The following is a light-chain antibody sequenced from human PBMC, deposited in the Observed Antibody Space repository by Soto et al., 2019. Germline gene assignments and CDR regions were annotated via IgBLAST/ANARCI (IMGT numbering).Light chain of an antibody. CDR2: DAT. CDR1: QTVDNF. J-gene: IGKJ5*01. Sequence: EIVLTQSPVILSLSPGEIATLSCRASQTVDNFLAWYQLKPGKAPRLLIYDATKGASGIPVRFTGSGSGTDFILTISNIEAEDVAIYYCQQRKKWPPITFGQGTRLEI. V-gene: IGKV3-11*01. CDR3: QQRKKWPPIT.